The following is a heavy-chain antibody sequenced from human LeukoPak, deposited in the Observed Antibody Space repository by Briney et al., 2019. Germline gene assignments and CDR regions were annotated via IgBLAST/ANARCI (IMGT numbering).Heavy chain of an antibody. D-gene: IGHD1-26*01. Sequence: PGASLRLSCAASEFSFSSYAMSWVRQAPGKGLEWVSFIAISGTYITYADSVKGRFTISRDNAKNSLYLQMNSLRAEDTAVYYCTRDLSATARAYDYWGQGALVTVSS. V-gene: IGHV3-21*01. CDR2: IAISGTYI. J-gene: IGHJ4*02. CDR3: TRDLSATARAYDY. CDR1: EFSFSSYA.